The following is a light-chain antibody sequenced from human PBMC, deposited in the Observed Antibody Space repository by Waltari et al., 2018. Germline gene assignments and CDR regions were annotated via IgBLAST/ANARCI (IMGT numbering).Light chain of an antibody. CDR1: SSDSGGYEY. CDR3: SSFTSSTTGI. V-gene: IGLV2-14*01. Sequence: SALTQPDSVSGSPGQAITISCSGFSSDSGGYEYVSWYQQHPGKAPKVIIYDLSNRPSGVSTRFSGSTSGSSASLTISGLQAEDEADYYCSSFTSSTTGIFGGGTKLTVL. J-gene: IGLJ2*01. CDR2: DLS.